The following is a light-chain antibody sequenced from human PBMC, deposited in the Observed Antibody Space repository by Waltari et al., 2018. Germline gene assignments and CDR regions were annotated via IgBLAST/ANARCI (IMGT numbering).Light chain of an antibody. J-gene: IGKJ2*01. CDR3: QQYHSTPYT. V-gene: IGKV4-1*01. CDR1: QSVLYSFNNKNF. Sequence: DIVMTQSPDSLAVSLGERATINCTSSQSVLYSFNNKNFLSWYQQKPGQPPKLLIYWASTRESGVPERFSGSGSGADFTLTISSLQAEDVAVYYCQQYHSTPYTFGQGTKLGIK. CDR2: WAS.